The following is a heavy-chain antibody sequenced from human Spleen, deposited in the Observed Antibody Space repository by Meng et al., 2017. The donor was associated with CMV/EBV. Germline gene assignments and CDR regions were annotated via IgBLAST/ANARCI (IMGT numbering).Heavy chain of an antibody. J-gene: IGHJ4*02. CDR3: ARNFDSSGYYAHDS. CDR2: INWNGGSI. Sequence: ASGFTFDNYGMNWVRQAPGKGLEWVSGINWNGGSIGYADSVKGRFTISRDNAKKSLHLQMNSLRAEDTALYYCARNFDSSGYYAHDSWGQGTLVTVSS. V-gene: IGHV3-20*03. D-gene: IGHD3-22*01. CDR1: GFTFDNYG.